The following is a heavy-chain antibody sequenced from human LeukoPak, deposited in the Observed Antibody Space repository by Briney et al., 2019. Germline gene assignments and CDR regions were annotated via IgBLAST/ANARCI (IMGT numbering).Heavy chain of an antibody. CDR1: GGSISSSNW. D-gene: IGHD2-21*02. V-gene: IGHV3-66*01. CDR2: IYAGGNT. Sequence: ETLSLTCAVSGGSISSSNWWSWVRQAPGKGLEWVSFIYAGGNTYYSDSVKGRFTISRDNSKNTLYLQMNSLRAEDTAVYYCARDLSRGMVTAIDIWGQGTMVTVSS. CDR3: ARDLSRGMVTAIDI. J-gene: IGHJ3*02.